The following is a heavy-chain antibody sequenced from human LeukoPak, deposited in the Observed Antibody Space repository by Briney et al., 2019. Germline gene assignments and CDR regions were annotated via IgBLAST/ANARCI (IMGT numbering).Heavy chain of an antibody. V-gene: IGHV5-51*01. CDR2: IYPGDSDT. D-gene: IGHD3-16*02. CDR1: GYSFTSYW. CDR3: ARGGIATNADY. J-gene: IGHJ4*02. Sequence: GESLKISCKGSGYSFTSYWIGWVRQTPGKGLEWMGIIYPGDSDTRYSPSFQGQVTISADKSISTASLQLSTLKASATAMYYCARGGIATNADYWGQGTLVTVSS.